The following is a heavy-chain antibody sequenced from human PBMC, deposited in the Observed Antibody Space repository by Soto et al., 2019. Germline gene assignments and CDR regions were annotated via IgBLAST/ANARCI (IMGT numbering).Heavy chain of an antibody. V-gene: IGHV1-69*01. CDR1: GGTFSSYA. J-gene: IGHJ6*02. CDR3: AGRYCSSTSCPTAAGYYYCYGMDV. Sequence: QVQLVQSGAEVKKPGSSVKVSCKASGGTFSSYAISWVRQAPGQGLEWMGGIIPIFGTANYAQKFQGRVTITADESTSTAYMELSSLRSEDTAVYYCAGRYCSSTSCPTAAGYYYCYGMDVWGQGTTVTVSS. D-gene: IGHD2-2*01. CDR2: IIPIFGTA.